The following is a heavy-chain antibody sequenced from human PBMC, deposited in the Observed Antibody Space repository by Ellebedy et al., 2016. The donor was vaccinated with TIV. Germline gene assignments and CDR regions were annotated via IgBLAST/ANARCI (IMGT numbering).Heavy chain of an antibody. CDR2: IIPIFGTA. V-gene: IGHV1-69*06. D-gene: IGHD3-22*01. CDR3: AREDGYYYDSSGSRFDY. Sequence: SVKVSCXASGGTFSSYAISWVRQAPGQGLEWMGGIIPIFGTANYAQKFQGRVTITADKSTSTAYMELSSLRSEDTAVYYCAREDGYYYDSSGSRFDYWGQGTLVTVSS. CDR1: GGTFSSYA. J-gene: IGHJ4*02.